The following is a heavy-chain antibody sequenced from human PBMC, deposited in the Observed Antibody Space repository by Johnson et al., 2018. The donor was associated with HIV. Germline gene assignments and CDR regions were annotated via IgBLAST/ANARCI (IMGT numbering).Heavy chain of an antibody. J-gene: IGHJ3*02. CDR3: VRGSLTDDAFDI. Sequence: QVQLVESGGGVVHPGRSLRLSCTTSGFTFSRNAMHWVRQPPGKGLEWVAVISFDGNNKHYGDSVGGRFTISRDNSKNTLSLQMNSLTTEDTAKYYCVRGSLTDDAFDIWGQGTMVTVSS. CDR1: GFTFSRNA. V-gene: IGHV3-30*14. CDR2: ISFDGNNK.